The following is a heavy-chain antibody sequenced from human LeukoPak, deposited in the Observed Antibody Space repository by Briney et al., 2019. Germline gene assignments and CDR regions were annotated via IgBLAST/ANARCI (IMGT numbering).Heavy chain of an antibody. CDR3: ARLGCSSASCYPGN. CDR2: LYYSGWST. D-gene: IGHD2-2*01. J-gene: IGHJ4*02. Sequence: SETLSLTCTVSGGSISSSYYYWGWVRQPPGKGLEWIGSLYYSGWSTYYNQSLKSRVTISVDTSKNPFSLKLNSVTAADTAVYYCARLGCSSASCYPGNWGQGTLVTVSS. CDR1: GGSISSSYYY. V-gene: IGHV4-39*01.